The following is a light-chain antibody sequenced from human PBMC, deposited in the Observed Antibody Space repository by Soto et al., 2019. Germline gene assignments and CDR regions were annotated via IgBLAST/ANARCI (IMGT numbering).Light chain of an antibody. CDR3: SSYTSSLYV. CDR2: DVS. V-gene: IGLV2-14*01. CDR1: SSDVGGYNY. Sequence: QSALTQPASVNGSPGQWITISCNGTSSDVGGYNYVSWYQQHPGKAPKLMIYDVSNRPSGVSNRFSGSKSGNTASLTISGLQAEDEADYYCSSYTSSLYVFGTGTKSPS. J-gene: IGLJ1*01.